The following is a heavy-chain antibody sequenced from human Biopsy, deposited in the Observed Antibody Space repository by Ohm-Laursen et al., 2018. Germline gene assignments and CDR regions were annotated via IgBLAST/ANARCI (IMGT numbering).Heavy chain of an antibody. D-gene: IGHD4/OR15-4a*01. CDR2: FSHTGTT. Sequence: SDTLSLTCAVDGGSFSGYDWTWIRQPPGKGLEWVGEFSHTGTTIYNPSLESRITTSVDKSKNHFSLRLTSVTAADTATYFCARGPYGDNAGAFDVWGQGTVVSVSS. CDR1: GGSFSGYD. J-gene: IGHJ3*01. CDR3: ARGPYGDNAGAFDV. V-gene: IGHV4-34*01.